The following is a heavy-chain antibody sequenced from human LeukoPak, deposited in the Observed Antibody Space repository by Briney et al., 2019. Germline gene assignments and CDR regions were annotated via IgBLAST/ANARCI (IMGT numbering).Heavy chain of an antibody. CDR1: GGSLSSYS. CDR3: ARRMLEARQSSATNWFET. Sequence: SETLSPTGSVSGGSLSSYSWSWIRQPPGKGLEWIGRIYASGATIYNPSLQSRISISVDTSNNHFSLHLTSVTAADTAVYYCARRMLEARQSSATNWFETWGRETVVPVSS. J-gene: IGHJ5*02. CDR2: IYASGAT. V-gene: IGHV4-4*07. D-gene: IGHD3-16*01.